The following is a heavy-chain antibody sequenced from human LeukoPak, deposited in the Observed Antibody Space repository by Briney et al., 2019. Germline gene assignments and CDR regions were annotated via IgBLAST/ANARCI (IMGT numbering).Heavy chain of an antibody. D-gene: IGHD6-6*01. CDR2: IYYSGST. Sequence: SETLSLTCTVSGGSISSYYWSWIRQPPGKGLEWIGYIYYSGSTNYNPSLKSRVTISVDTSKNQFSLKLSSVTAADTAVYYCARGRPPRYSSSSQGRWFDPWGQGTLVTVSS. V-gene: IGHV4-59*12. CDR1: GGSISSYY. CDR3: ARGRPPRYSSSSQGRWFDP. J-gene: IGHJ5*02.